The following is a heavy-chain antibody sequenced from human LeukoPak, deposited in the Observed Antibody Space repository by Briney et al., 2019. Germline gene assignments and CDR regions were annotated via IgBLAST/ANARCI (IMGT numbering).Heavy chain of an antibody. Sequence: GGXXRXXCAXXGXXFSSXSXXWVRQAPGKGLEWVSSISNSNSYIYYADSVKGRFTISRDNAKNSLYLQMNSLRAEDTAVYYCARGRDYGDFEIDYWGQGTLVTVSS. CDR3: ARGRDYGDFEIDY. J-gene: IGHJ4*02. CDR2: ISNSNSYI. CDR1: GXXFSSXS. V-gene: IGHV3-21*01. D-gene: IGHD4-17*01.